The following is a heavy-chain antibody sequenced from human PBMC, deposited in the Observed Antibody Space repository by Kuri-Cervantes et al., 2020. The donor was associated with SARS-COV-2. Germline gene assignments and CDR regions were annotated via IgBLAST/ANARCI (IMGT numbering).Heavy chain of an antibody. J-gene: IGHJ4*02. CDR3: ARDEYSGDIVAPGY. V-gene: IGHV3-15*01. Sequence: GGSLRLSCAASGFTFSNAWMSWVRQAPGKGLEWVGRIKSKTDGGTTDYAAPVKGRFTISRDDSKNTLYLQMNSLKTEDTAVYYCARDEYSGDIVAPGYWGQGTLVTVSS. CDR2: IKSKTDGGTT. D-gene: IGHD2-15*01. CDR1: GFTFSNAW.